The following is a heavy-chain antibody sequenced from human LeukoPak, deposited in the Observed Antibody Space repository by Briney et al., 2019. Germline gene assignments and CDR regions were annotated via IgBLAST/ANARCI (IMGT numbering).Heavy chain of an antibody. D-gene: IGHD6-19*01. CDR3: AKFQGATIPGWFNDY. CDR1: EFIFSDYA. J-gene: IGHJ4*02. Sequence: PGRSLRLTCAASEFIFSDYAMGWVRQAPGKGLEWDSTKTAYPTFYADSVKGRVTISRDNSKNTLYLQMNSLRTEDTAVYFCAKFQGATIPGWFNDYWGQGILVTVSS. CDR2: KTAYPT. V-gene: IGHV3-23*01.